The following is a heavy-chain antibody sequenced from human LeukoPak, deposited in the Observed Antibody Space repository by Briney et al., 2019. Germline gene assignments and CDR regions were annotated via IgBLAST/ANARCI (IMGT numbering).Heavy chain of an antibody. V-gene: IGHV1-2*02. D-gene: IGHD3-16*01. CDR1: GYTFTRYY. CDR2: ISPNSGGT. CDR3: ARGGGYSFSLFDK. J-gene: IGHJ4*02. Sequence: GASVKVSYKASGYTFTRYYMHWVRQAPGQGLEWMGWISPNSGGTNYAQKFQGKVTMTRDTSITTAYMELSRLTSDDTAVYYCARGGGYSFSLFDKWGQGTLVTVSS.